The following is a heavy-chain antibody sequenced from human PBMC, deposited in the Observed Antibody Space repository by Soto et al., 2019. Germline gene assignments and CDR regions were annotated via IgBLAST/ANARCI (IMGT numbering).Heavy chain of an antibody. CDR1: GFTFRTYW. CDR2: INPDGSQK. CDR3: ARDFHYGMDV. Sequence: GGSLRLSCAASGFTFRTYWMNWVRQAPGKGLEWVANINPDGSQKRYVDSVKGRFTISRDNSKNTLYLQMGSLRAEDMAVYYCARDFHYGMDVWGQGTTVTVSS. V-gene: IGHV3-7*01. J-gene: IGHJ6*02.